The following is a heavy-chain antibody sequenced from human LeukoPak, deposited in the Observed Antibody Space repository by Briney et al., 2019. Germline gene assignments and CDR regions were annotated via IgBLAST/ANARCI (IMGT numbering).Heavy chain of an antibody. D-gene: IGHD2-21*02. J-gene: IGHJ4*02. CDR2: INPNSGGT. CDR1: GCTFTGYY. CDR3: ARGPLILAYCGGACYSGIDY. V-gene: IGHV1-2*02. Sequence: ASVKVSGKASGCTFTGYYMHWVRQAPGQGLEWMGWINPNSGGTNYAQKFQGRVTMTRDPSISTAYMELSRLRSDDTAVYYCARGPLILAYCGGACYSGIDYWGQGTLVTVSS.